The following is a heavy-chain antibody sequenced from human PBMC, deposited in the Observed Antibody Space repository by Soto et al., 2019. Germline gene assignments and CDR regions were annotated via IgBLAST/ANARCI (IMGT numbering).Heavy chain of an antibody. J-gene: IGHJ4*01. V-gene: IGHV4-59*01. Sequence: QVQVRESGPGLVKPAETLSLTCTVSGAPITINYWSWIRQAPGKGLEWIGYIYYSGSTTYNPSLKSRVTMSADTSKDQFSLKLNSVTAADTAVYYCARDAGGPYDNWGPGILVTVSS. D-gene: IGHD2-15*01. CDR1: GAPITINY. CDR3: ARDAGGPYDN. CDR2: IYYSGST.